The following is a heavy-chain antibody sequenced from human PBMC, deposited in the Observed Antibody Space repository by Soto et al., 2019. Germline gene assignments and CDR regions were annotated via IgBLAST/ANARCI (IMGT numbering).Heavy chain of an antibody. V-gene: IGHV1-18*04. Sequence: QVQLVQSGAEVKKPGASVKVSCKASGYTFTSYGISWVRQAPGQGLEWMGWISAYNGNTNYAQKLQGRVTMTTDTSTSTAYMELRSLRSDDTAVYYCARDTYYYDSSGYYYPPLDYWGQGTLVTVSS. D-gene: IGHD3-22*01. CDR2: ISAYNGNT. J-gene: IGHJ4*02. CDR3: ARDTYYYDSSGYYYPPLDY. CDR1: GYTFTSYG.